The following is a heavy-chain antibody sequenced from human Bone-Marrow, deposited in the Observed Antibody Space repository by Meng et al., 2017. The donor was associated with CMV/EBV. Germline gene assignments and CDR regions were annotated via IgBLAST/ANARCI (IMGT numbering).Heavy chain of an antibody. J-gene: IGHJ3*02. CDR3: ATKMYYDFWSAYRGTEGVDPFNI. D-gene: IGHD3-3*01. CDR1: GYTFTDYR. CDR2: ISPNNGAT. Sequence: ASVKVSCKASGYTFTDYRMHWVRQAPGQGLERVGWISPNNGATNYAQNFQGRVTMTRDTSISTVYMDLNRLTYDDTAVYYCATKMYYDFWSAYRGTEGVDPFNIWGQGTLVTV. V-gene: IGHV1-2*02.